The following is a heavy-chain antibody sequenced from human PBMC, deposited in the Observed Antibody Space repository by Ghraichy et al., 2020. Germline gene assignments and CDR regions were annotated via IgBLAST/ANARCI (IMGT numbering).Heavy chain of an antibody. CDR3: AKEGGYSSTPGVWFDP. D-gene: IGHD5-18*01. CDR2: INHSGST. Sequence: SCAVYGGSFSGYYWSWIRQPPGKGLEWIGEINHSGSTNYNPSLKSRVTISVDTSKNQFSLKLSSVTAADTAVYYCAKEGGYSSTPGVWFDPWGQGTLVTVSS. CDR1: GGSFSGYY. J-gene: IGHJ5*02. V-gene: IGHV4-34*01.